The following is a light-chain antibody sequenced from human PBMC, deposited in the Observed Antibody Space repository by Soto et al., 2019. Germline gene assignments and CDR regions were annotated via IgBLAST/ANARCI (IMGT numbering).Light chain of an antibody. J-gene: IGKJ1*01. Sequence: EIVLTQSPATLPLSPGARGPLSCRARQSVSSYLAWYQQKPGQAPRLLIYGASTRATDIPARFSGSGSGTEFTLTISTLQPDDFATYYCQQYSSSSWTFGQGTKVDIK. V-gene: IGKV3-15*01. CDR1: QSVSSY. CDR2: GAS. CDR3: QQYSSSSWT.